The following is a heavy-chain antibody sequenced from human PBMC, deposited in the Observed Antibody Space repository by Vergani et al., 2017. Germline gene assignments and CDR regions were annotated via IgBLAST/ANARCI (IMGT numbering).Heavy chain of an antibody. CDR1: GGSISSGDYY. V-gene: IGHV4-30-4*08. CDR3: AREGQYTVPFDY. Sequence: VQLQESGPGLVKPPGTLSLTCTVSGGSISSGDYYWSWIRQPPGKGLEWIGYIYYSGSTYYNPSLKSRVTISVDTSKNQFSLKLSSVTAADTAVYYCAREGQYTVPFDYWGQGTLVTVSS. CDR2: IYYSGST. J-gene: IGHJ4*02. D-gene: IGHD4-17*01.